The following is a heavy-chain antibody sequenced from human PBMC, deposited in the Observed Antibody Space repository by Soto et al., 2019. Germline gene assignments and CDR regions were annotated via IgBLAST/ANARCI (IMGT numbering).Heavy chain of an antibody. V-gene: IGHV3-33*01. CDR1: GFTFSSYG. CDR2: IWYDGSNK. D-gene: IGHD6-19*01. Sequence: GGSLRLSCAASGFTFSSYGMHWVRQAPGKGLEWVAVIWYDGSNKYYAGSVKGRFTISRDNSKNTLYLQMKSLRAEDTAVYYCAREGKYSSGWYAGSPKEGCPMDVWGPGTTLTVS. CDR3: AREGKYSSGWYAGSPKEGCPMDV. J-gene: IGHJ6*02.